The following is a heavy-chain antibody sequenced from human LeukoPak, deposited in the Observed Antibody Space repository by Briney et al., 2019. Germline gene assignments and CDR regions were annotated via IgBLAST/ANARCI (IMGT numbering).Heavy chain of an antibody. CDR3: AKLYYGDYVPDWFDP. J-gene: IGHJ5*02. V-gene: IGHV3-23*01. Sequence: GGSLRLSCAASGFTFSSYAMSWVRQAPGKGLEWVSAISGSGGSTYYADSVKGRFTISRDNSKDTLYLQMNSLRAEDTAVYYCAKLYYGDYVPDWFDPWGQGTLVTVSS. CDR2: ISGSGGST. CDR1: GFTFSSYA. D-gene: IGHD4-17*01.